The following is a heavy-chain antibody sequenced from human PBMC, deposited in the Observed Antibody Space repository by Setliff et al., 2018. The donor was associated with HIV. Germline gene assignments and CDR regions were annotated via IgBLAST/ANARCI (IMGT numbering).Heavy chain of an antibody. V-gene: IGHV4-39*01. CDR3: ARGNNDLESFDY. CDR1: GDSIISSRNF. CDR2: IHSSGST. J-gene: IGHJ4*02. D-gene: IGHD3-3*01. Sequence: SETLSLTCTVSGDSIISSRNFWGWIRQPPGKGLEWIGNIHSSGSTYYNPSLKSRVFISVDLSINQFSLKLHSVTAADTAVYYCARGNNDLESFDYWGQGALVTVS.